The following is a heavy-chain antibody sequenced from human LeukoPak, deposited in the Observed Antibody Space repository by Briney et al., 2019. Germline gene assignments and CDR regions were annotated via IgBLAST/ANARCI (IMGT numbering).Heavy chain of an antibody. CDR1: GGSISSYY. V-gene: IGHV4-59*01. Sequence: SETLSLTCTVSGGSISSYYWSWIRQPPGKGLEWIGYIYYSGSTNYNPSLKSRVTISVDTSKNQFSLKLSSVTAADTAVYYCARVRRSLAAAGKVFDYWGQGTLVTVSS. CDR2: IYYSGST. CDR3: ARVRRSLAAAGKVFDY. J-gene: IGHJ4*02. D-gene: IGHD6-13*01.